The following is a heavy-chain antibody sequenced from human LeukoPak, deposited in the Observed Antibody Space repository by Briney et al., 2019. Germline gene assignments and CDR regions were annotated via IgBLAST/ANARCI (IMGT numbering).Heavy chain of an antibody. CDR3: ARGHINWDAFDI. CDR2: IIPIFGTA. D-gene: IGHD1-1*01. CDR1: GGTFSSYA. V-gene: IGHV1-69*06. J-gene: IGHJ3*02. Sequence: TSVKVSCKASGGTFSSYAISWVRQAPGQGLEWMGGIIPIFGTANYAQKFQGRVTITADKSTSTAYMELSSLRSEDTAVYYCARGHINWDAFDIWGQGTMVTVSS.